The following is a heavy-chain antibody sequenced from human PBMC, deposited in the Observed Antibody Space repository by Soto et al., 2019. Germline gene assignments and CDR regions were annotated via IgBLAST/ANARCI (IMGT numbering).Heavy chain of an antibody. CDR3: ARESGYYYDSSGFN. J-gene: IGHJ4*02. D-gene: IGHD3-22*01. Sequence: SETLSLTCTVSGDSITSSSYYWGWIRQPPGKGLEWIGYIYYSGSTYYNPSLKSRVTISVDTSKNQFSLKLSSVTAADTAVYYCARESGYYYDSSGFNWGQGTLVTVSS. CDR2: IYYSGST. CDR1: GDSITSSSYY. V-gene: IGHV4-39*07.